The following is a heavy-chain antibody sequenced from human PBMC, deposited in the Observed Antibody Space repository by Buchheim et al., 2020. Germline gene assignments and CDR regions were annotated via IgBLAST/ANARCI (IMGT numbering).Heavy chain of an antibody. Sequence: QVQLVESGGGVVQPGRSLRLSCAASGFTFSSYVMHWVRQAPGKGLEWVAVISYDGSNKYYADSVKGRFTISRDNSKNTRYLQMNSLRAEDTAVYYCAREYYYGSGSREYYYGMDVWGQGTT. CDR1: GFTFSSYV. J-gene: IGHJ6*02. CDR2: ISYDGSNK. D-gene: IGHD3-10*01. V-gene: IGHV3-30*04. CDR3: AREYYYGSGSREYYYGMDV.